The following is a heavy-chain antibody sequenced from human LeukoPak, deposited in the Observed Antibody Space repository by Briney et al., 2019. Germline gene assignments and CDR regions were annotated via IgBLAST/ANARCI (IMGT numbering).Heavy chain of an antibody. D-gene: IGHD6-13*01. CDR1: GGSISSYY. CDR3: ASSSSSWYLYFDY. Sequence: PSETLSLTCTVSGGSISSYYWSWIRQPPGKGLEWIGYICYSGSTNYNPSLKSRVTISVDTSKNQFSLKLSSVTAADTAVYYCASSSSSWYLYFDYWGQGTLVTVSS. V-gene: IGHV4-59*08. CDR2: ICYSGST. J-gene: IGHJ4*02.